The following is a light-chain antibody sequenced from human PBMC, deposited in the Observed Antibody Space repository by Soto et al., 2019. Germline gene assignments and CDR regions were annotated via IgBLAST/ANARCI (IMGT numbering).Light chain of an antibody. CDR1: QNVYINS. Sequence: EIVLTQSPGTLSWSPGERVTLSCRASQNVYINSLAWYQQKPGQTPRLLIYGASTSAAAVPDRFSGSGSRTDFALSIDGLEPEDCAIYYVQQYGVSPLTFGPGTRVD. V-gene: IGKV3-20*01. CDR2: GAS. J-gene: IGKJ3*01. CDR3: QQYGVSPLT.